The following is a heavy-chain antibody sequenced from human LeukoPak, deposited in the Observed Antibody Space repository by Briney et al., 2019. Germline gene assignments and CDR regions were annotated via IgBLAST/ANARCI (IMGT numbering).Heavy chain of an antibody. J-gene: IGHJ6*03. D-gene: IGHD3-22*01. V-gene: IGHV1-2*02. CDR3: ARDRTGDSSGYYDYYYYMEV. CDR2: ITPNSGGT. Sequence: ASVKVSCKASGYTFTGYYMHWVRQAPAQGLEWMGWITPNSGGTDYEQKFQGRVTMTRDTSISTDYMELIMQRSDDTAVYYCARDRTGDSSGYYDYYYYMEVWGKGTTVTVSS. CDR1: GYTFTGYY.